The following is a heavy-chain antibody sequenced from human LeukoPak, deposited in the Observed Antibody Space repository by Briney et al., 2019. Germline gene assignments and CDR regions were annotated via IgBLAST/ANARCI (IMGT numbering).Heavy chain of an antibody. CDR2: IYYSGST. CDR3: ARGGAVVVAARYRWFDP. D-gene: IGHD2-15*01. CDR1: GGSISSSSYY. J-gene: IGHJ5*02. Sequence: SETLSLTCTVSGGSISSSSYYWGWIRQPPGKGLEWIGSIYYSGSTYYNPSLKSRVTISVDTSKNQFSLKLSSVTAADTAVYYCARGGAVVVAARYRWFDPWGQGTLVTVSS. V-gene: IGHV4-39*07.